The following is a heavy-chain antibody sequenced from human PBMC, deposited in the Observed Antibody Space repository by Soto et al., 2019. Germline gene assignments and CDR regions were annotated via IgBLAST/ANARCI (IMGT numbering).Heavy chain of an antibody. V-gene: IGHV5-51*01. J-gene: IGHJ4*02. CDR2: IYPADSDT. CDR1: GYSFANYW. Sequence: GESLKISCSGSGYSFANYWIGWVRQMPGKGLEWMGIIYPADSDTRYSPSFQGQVTISADKSISTAYLQWNSLKASDTAIYFCARGDSSDYSTATPADYWGQGTLVTVSS. D-gene: IGHD3-22*01. CDR3: ARGDSSDYSTATPADY.